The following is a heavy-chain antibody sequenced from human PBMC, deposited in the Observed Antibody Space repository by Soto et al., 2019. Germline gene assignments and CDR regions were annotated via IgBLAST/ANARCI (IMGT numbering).Heavy chain of an antibody. Sequence: EVQLVESGGGLVQPGGSLRLSCAASGFTFTSFGMTWVRQAPGRGPEWVSHINSGGSVILYADSVKGRVTISRDNSKNSLYLEMNSLGADDTAVYFCARDEDGTYEFDYWGQGTLVTVSS. J-gene: IGHJ4*02. D-gene: IGHD3-22*01. CDR1: GFTFTSFG. V-gene: IGHV3-48*04. CDR2: INSGGSVI. CDR3: ARDEDGTYEFDY.